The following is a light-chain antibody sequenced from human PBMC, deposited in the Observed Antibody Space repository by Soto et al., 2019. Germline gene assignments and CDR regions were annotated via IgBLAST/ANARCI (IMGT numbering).Light chain of an antibody. CDR1: QSVSSY. V-gene: IGKV3-11*01. CDR3: QQRSNWPPGLT. J-gene: IGKJ4*01. Sequence: EIVLTQSPATLSLSPGERATLSCRASQSVSSYLAWYQQKPGQAPRLLIYDASNRATGIPARFSGSESGTDFTLTISRLEPEDFAVYYCQQRSNWPPGLTFGGGTKVEIK. CDR2: DAS.